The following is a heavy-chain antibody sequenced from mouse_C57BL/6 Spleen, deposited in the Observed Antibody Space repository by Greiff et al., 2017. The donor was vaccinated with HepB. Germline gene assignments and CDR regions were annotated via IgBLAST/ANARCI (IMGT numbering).Heavy chain of an antibody. Sequence: ESGPGLVKPSQSLSLTCSVTGYSITSGYYWNWIRQFPGNKLEWMGYISYDGSNNYNPSLKNRISITRDTSKNQFFLKLNSVTTEDTATYYCARNDGSWYFDVWGTGTTVTVSS. CDR3: ARNDGSWYFDV. CDR2: ISYDGSN. D-gene: IGHD2-3*01. V-gene: IGHV3-6*01. J-gene: IGHJ1*03. CDR1: GYSITSGYY.